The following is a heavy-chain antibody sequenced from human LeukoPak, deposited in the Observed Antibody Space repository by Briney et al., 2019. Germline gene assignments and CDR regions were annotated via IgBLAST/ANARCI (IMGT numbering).Heavy chain of an antibody. CDR3: ARGQYGDYDDAFDI. J-gene: IGHJ3*02. D-gene: IGHD4-17*01. V-gene: IGHV4-4*07. CDR2: IYTSGST. Sequence: SETLSLTCTVSGNSISSFFWSWIRQPAGKGLEWIGRIYTSGSTNYNPSLKSRVTMSVDTSKNQFSLKLSSVTAADTAVYYCARGQYGDYDDAFDIWGQGTMVTVSS. CDR1: GNSISSFF.